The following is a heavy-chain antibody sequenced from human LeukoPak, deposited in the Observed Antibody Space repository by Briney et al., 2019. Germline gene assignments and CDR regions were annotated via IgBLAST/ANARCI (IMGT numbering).Heavy chain of an antibody. CDR1: GFTFSSYA. CDR2: ISYDGSNK. Sequence: GGSLRLSCAASGFTFSSYAMHWVRQAPGKGLEWVAVISYDGSNKYYADSVKGQFTISRDNSKNTLYLQMNSLRAEDTAVCYCARVRDSSDDYWGQGTLVTVSS. D-gene: IGHD6-6*01. CDR3: ARVRDSSDDY. J-gene: IGHJ4*02. V-gene: IGHV3-30-3*01.